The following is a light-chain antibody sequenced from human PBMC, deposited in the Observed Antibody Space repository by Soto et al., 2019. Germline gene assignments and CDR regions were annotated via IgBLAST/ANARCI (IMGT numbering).Light chain of an antibody. Sequence: EIVLTQSPATLSLSPGDRATLSCRASQSVSNYLAWYQQKPGQAPRLLIYDASNRATGIPARFSGSGSGTDFTLTISSLELEDFAVYYCQQRSNWPPWTFGQGTKVEIK. CDR2: DAS. J-gene: IGKJ1*01. CDR3: QQRSNWPPWT. V-gene: IGKV3-11*01. CDR1: QSVSNY.